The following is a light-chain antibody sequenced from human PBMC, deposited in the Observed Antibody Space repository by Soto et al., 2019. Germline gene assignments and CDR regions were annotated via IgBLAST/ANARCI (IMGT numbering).Light chain of an antibody. CDR1: QSVSNN. J-gene: IGKJ4*01. V-gene: IGKV3-15*01. Sequence: EIVMTQSPATLSVSPGERATLSCRASQSVSNNLAWYQQKPGQGPRLLIYGASTRATGIPAMFSGSGSGTEFTLTISSLQSEDFAVYYCHQYNNWPLTFGGGTKVEIK. CDR3: HQYNNWPLT. CDR2: GAS.